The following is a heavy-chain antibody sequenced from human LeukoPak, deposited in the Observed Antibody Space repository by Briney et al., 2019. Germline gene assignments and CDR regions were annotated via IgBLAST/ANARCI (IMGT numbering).Heavy chain of an antibody. D-gene: IGHD2-15*01. J-gene: IGHJ4*02. V-gene: IGHV3-21*01. CDR3: ARDLDPWTVVAATVDY. CDR1: GFTFSSYS. CDR2: ISSSSSYI. Sequence: KPGGSLRLSCAASGFTFSSYSMNWVRQAPGKGLEWGSSISSSSSYIYYADSVKGRFTISRDNAKNSLYLQMNSLRAEDTAVYYCARDLDPWTVVAATVDYWGQGTLVTVSS.